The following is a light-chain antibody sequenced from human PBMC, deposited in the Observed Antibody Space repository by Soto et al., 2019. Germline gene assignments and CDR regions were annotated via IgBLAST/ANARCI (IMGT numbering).Light chain of an antibody. CDR3: QSFDNGLLAYV. V-gene: IGLV1-40*01. CDR2: GNN. J-gene: IGLJ1*01. CDR1: SANIGAAYN. Sequence: QSVLTQPPSVSGAPGQRVTISCTGSSANIGAAYNVDWYQQLPGTAPKLLIYGNNNRPSGVPARFSGSKSGTSASLAIAGLQAEDEGDYYCQSFDNGLLAYVFGTGTKLTVL.